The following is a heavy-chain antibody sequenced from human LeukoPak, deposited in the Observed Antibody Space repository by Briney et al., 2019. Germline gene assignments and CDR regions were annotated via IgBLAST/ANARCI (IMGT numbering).Heavy chain of an antibody. D-gene: IGHD1-14*01. CDR2: IYYSETT. V-gene: IGHV4-59*01. CDR1: GGSISSYF. J-gene: IGHJ6*03. Sequence: SETLSLTCTVSGGSISSYFWSWIRQPPGKGLECIGFIYYSETTNYNPSFKSRVTISVDTSKDQFSLKLNSVTAADTAVYYCARFPGGAEYRHYYYMDVWGKGTTVTVSS. CDR3: ARFPGGAEYRHYYYMDV.